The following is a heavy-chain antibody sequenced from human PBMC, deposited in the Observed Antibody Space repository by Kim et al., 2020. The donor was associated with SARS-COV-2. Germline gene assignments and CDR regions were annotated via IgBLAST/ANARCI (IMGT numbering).Heavy chain of an antibody. V-gene: IGHV4-39*01. J-gene: IGHJ4*02. Sequence: LKSRVTISVDTSKNQFSLKLSSVTAADTAVYYCARALDRNQLLSGYYFDYWGQGTLVTVSS. CDR3: ARALDRNQLLSGYYFDY. D-gene: IGHD2-2*01.